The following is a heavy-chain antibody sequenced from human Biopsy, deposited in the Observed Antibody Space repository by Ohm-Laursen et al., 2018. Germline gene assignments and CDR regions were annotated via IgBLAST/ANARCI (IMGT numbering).Heavy chain of an antibody. CDR1: GYTSTDSY. J-gene: IGHJ2*01. CDR2: VNPNSGGT. D-gene: IGHD3-16*01. Sequence: ASVKASCKASGYTSTDSYMHWARQAPAQGLAWMGWVNPNSGGTNYAKKFQGRVTMTRDTSMSTAYMELNRLRSEETAVYYCARGGLIYWYFDLWGRGTLVTVSS. CDR3: ARGGLIYWYFDL. V-gene: IGHV1-2*02.